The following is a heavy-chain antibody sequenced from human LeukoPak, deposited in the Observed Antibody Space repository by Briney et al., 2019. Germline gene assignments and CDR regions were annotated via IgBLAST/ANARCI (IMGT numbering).Heavy chain of an antibody. CDR3: ARELGATVVNYGMDV. V-gene: IGHV4-59*01. CDR1: GGSISHYY. CDR2: IHYSGSA. D-gene: IGHD4-23*01. Sequence: AETLFLTCTVSGGSISHYYWSWIRQPPGTGLEWIGNIHYSGSANYHPSLKSGVTMSVDTSKNQLALKLTSMTAADTAVYYCARELGATVVNYGMDVWGQGTTVSVSS. J-gene: IGHJ6*02.